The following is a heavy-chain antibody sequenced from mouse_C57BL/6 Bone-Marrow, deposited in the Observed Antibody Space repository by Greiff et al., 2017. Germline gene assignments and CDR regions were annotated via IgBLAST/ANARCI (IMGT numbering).Heavy chain of an antibody. CDR2: IDPENGDT. Sequence: VQLQQSGAELVRPGASVKLSCTASGFNIKDDYMHWVKQRPEQGLEWIGWIDPENGDTESASKFPGKATITVDTSSNTSYLHLSSLTSEDTAVYYCTRIAYWGQGTLVTVSA. CDR1: GFNIKDDY. V-gene: IGHV14-4*01. J-gene: IGHJ3*01. CDR3: TRIAY.